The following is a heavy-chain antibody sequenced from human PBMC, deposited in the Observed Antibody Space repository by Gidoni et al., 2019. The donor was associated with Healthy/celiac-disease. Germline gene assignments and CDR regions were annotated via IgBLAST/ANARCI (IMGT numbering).Heavy chain of an antibody. V-gene: IGHV4-34*01. Sequence: QVQLPQWGAVLLKPSETLSLPCAVYGGSFSGYYWSWIRQPPGKGLEWIGEINHSGSTNYNPSLKSRVTISVDTSKNQFSLKLSSVTAADTAVYYCARGLEGSSFTCDYWGQGTLVTVSS. CDR3: ARGLEGSSFTCDY. J-gene: IGHJ4*02. CDR2: INHSGST. D-gene: IGHD6-6*01. CDR1: GGSFSGYY.